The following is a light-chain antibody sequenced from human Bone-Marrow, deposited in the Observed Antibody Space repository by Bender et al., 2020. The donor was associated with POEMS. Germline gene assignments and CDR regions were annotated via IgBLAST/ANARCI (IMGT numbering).Light chain of an antibody. Sequence: QSALTQPASVSGSPGQSITISCTRTSSDVGGSDFVSWYQQHPGKAPRLMIYEVTTRPSGISGRFSGSKSGNTASLTIAGLQTEDEADYYCSSYTANHIMIFGGGTRLTVL. V-gene: IGLV2-14*01. J-gene: IGLJ2*01. CDR1: SSDVGGSDF. CDR2: EVT. CDR3: SSYTANHIMI.